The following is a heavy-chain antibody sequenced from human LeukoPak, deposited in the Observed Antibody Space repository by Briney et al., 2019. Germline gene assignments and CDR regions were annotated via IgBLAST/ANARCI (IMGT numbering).Heavy chain of an antibody. J-gene: IGHJ4*02. CDR2: SSGSGGTT. CDR3: AKDSTVTMXNSFDF. V-gene: IGHV3-23*01. Sequence: GGSLRLSCAASGFTFSNYAMSWVRQAPGKGLEWVSGSSGSGGTTNYADSVKGRFTISRDHSKSTLYLQMHNLRAEDTALYYCAKDSTVTMXNSFDFWGKGTLVTVSS. CDR1: GFTFSNYA. D-gene: IGHD4-17*01.